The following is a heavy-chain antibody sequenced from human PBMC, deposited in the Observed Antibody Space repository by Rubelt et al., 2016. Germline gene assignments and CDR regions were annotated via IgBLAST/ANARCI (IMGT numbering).Heavy chain of an antibody. D-gene: IGHD3-10*01. Sequence: QVQLQESGPGLVKPSGTLSLTCAVSGGSISSGNWWSWVRQPPGKGLEWIGEIYRSGRTNYNPSLKSRVTISVDKSKNQFSLILSSVTAADTAGYYCARSYYYGSGTYLWFFDLWGRGTLVTVSS. J-gene: IGHJ2*01. CDR2: IYRSGRT. CDR1: GGSISSGNW. CDR3: ARSYYYGSGTYLWFFDL. V-gene: IGHV4-4*02.